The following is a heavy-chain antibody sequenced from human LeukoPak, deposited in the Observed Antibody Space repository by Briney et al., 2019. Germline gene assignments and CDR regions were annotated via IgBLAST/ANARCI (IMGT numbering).Heavy chain of an antibody. D-gene: IGHD1-26*01. CDR1: GGSISSYY. CDR2: IYYSGST. CDR3: GAVTLGKYSFDH. Sequence: PSETLSLTCTVSGGSISSYYWSRIRQPPGKGLEWIGYIYYSGSTNYNPSLKSRVTISGDTSKKQFSLKLSSVTAADTAVYYCGAVTLGKYSFDHWGQGTLVTVSS. J-gene: IGHJ4*02. V-gene: IGHV4-59*01.